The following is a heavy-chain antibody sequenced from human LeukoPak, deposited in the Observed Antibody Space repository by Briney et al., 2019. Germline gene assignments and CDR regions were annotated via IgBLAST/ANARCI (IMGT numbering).Heavy chain of an antibody. Sequence: SVKVSCKASGYTFTNYDINWVRQATGQGLEWMGYMKPNSGDTGYAQKFQGRVTMTRNTSISTAYMELSSLRSEDTAVYYCATELRWKDHWGQGTLVTVSS. CDR3: ATELRWKDH. CDR2: MKPNSGDT. J-gene: IGHJ4*02. D-gene: IGHD4-23*01. V-gene: IGHV1-8*01. CDR1: GYTFTNYD.